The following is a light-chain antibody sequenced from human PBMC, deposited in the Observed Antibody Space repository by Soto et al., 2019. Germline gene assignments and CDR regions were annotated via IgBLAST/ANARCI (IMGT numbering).Light chain of an antibody. J-gene: IGLJ1*01. CDR3: SSYTSSSTYV. V-gene: IGLV2-14*01. CDR2: EVS. Sequence: QSVLTQPASVSGSPGQTITISCTGTSSDAGGYNYVSWYQQHPGKAPKLMISEVSNRPSGVSNRFSGSKSGNTASLTISGLQPEDEADYYCSSYTSSSTYVFGTGTKVTVL. CDR1: SSDAGGYNY.